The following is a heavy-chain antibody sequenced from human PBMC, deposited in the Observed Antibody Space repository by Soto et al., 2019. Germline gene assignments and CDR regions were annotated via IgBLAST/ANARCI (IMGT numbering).Heavy chain of an antibody. Sequence: QEHLVQSGAEVKKPGASVKLSCHDYCSAFTTYRITWVRQAPGQGLEWMGWSSAHNGKKNYTRKLSGRVTVTRDRSPSTAYMELRSLRDDDTAVYYCARGRYGDYWGQGALVTVSS. CDR2: SSAHNGKK. D-gene: IGHD2-15*01. V-gene: IGHV1-18*01. CDR1: CSAFTTYR. J-gene: IGHJ4*02. CDR3: ARGRYGDY.